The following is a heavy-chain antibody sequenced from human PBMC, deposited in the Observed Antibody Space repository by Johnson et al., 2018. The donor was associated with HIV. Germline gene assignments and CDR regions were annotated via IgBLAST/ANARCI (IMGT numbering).Heavy chain of an antibody. Sequence: QVQLVESGGGLVQPGGSLRLSCAASGFTFNSYALHWVRQAPGKGLEWVAIISYDGSNTYYADSVKGRFTISRDNSKNTLFLQMNSLRAEDTAVYYCTTDWYSSSWYGALDAFDIWGQGTMVTVSS. D-gene: IGHD6-13*01. V-gene: IGHV3-30*04. CDR1: GFTFNSYA. CDR3: TTDWYSSSWYGALDAFDI. J-gene: IGHJ3*02. CDR2: ISYDGSNT.